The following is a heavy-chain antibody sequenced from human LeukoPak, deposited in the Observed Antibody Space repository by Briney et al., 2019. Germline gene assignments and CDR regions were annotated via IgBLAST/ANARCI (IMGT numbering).Heavy chain of an antibody. CDR2: MNPNSGNT. Sequence: ASVKVSCKASGYTFTSYGISWVRQAPGQGLEWMGWMNPNSGNTGYAQKFQGRVTMTRNTSISTAYMELSSLRSEDTAVYYCARSPFMITFGGVIVHNWFDPWGQGTLVTVSS. V-gene: IGHV1-8*02. CDR3: ARSPFMITFGGVIVHNWFDP. D-gene: IGHD3-16*02. J-gene: IGHJ5*02. CDR1: GYTFTSYG.